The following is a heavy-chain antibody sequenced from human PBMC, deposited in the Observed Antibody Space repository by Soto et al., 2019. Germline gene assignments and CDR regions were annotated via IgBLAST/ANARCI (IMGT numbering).Heavy chain of an antibody. CDR3: ARDPGGTDFAEWPYSFDY. D-gene: IGHD3-3*01. V-gene: IGHV3-30-3*01. CDR2: ISYDGSNK. CDR1: GFTFSSYA. J-gene: IGHJ4*02. Sequence: QVQLVESGGGVVQPGRSLRLSCAASGFTFSSYAMHWVRQAPGKGLEWVAVISYDGSNKYYADSVKGRFTISRDNSKNTLYLQMNSLRAEDTAVYYFARDPGGTDFAEWPYSFDYWGQGTLVTVSS.